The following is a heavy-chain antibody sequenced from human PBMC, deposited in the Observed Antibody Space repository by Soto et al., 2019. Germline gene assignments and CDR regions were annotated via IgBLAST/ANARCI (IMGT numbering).Heavy chain of an antibody. J-gene: IGHJ5*02. CDR2: INHSGST. Sequence: QVQLQQWGAGLLKPSETLSLTCAVYGGSFSGYYWSWIRQPPGKGLEWIGEINHSGSTHYNPSLKSRVTISVDTSKNQFSLKLSSVTAADTAVYYCARGHWFDPWGQGTLVTVSS. V-gene: IGHV4-34*01. CDR3: ARGHWFDP. CDR1: GGSFSGYY.